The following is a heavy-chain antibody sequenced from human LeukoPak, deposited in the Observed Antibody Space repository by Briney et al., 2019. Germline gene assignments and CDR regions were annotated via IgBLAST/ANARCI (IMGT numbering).Heavy chain of an antibody. V-gene: IGHV3-53*01. CDR2: IYSGGST. D-gene: IGHD5-12*01. Sequence: GGSLRLSCAASGFTVSSNYMSWVRQAPGKGLEWVSVIYSGGSTYYADSVKGRFTISRDNSKNTLYLQMNSLRAEDTAVYYCARGGSGYDYDSEYFQHWGQGTLVTVSS. CDR1: GFTVSSNY. CDR3: ARGGSGYDYDSEYFQH. J-gene: IGHJ1*01.